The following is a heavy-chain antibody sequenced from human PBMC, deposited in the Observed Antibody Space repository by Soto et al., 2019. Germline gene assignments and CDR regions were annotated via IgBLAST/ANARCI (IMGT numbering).Heavy chain of an antibody. CDR3: ATGGGWLQNSNLRGLYFDY. V-gene: IGHV4-59*01. CDR1: GGSIRGSY. CDR2: ISYTGSA. J-gene: IGHJ4*02. D-gene: IGHD6-19*01. Sequence: PSETLSLTCSVSGGSIRGSYCSWIRQPPEKGLEWIASISYTGSATHNPSLKSRVSVSVDTTENQCSLKLTSVTAADTATYYCATGGGWLQNSNLRGLYFDYWDQGALVTVSS.